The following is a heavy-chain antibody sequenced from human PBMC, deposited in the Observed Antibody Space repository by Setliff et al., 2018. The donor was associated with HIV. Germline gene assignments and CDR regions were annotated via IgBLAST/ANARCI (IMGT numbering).Heavy chain of an antibody. D-gene: IGHD6-19*01. Sequence: PSETLSLTCTVSGGSISSHYWSWIRQPPGKGLEWIGSIYQSGTTYYNPSLKSRATISVDTSKNQFSLKLTSVTAADMGVYYCARGRKKTLAVSGTRYFDFWGQGTLVTV. J-gene: IGHJ4*02. CDR1: GGSISSHY. V-gene: IGHV4-59*11. CDR3: ARGRKKTLAVSGTRYFDF. CDR2: IYQSGTT.